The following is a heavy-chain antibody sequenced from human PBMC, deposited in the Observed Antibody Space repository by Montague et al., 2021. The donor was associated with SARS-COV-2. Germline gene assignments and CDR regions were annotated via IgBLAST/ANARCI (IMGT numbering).Heavy chain of an antibody. J-gene: IGHJ4*02. Sequence: SETLSLTCTVSGDSISSSSYFWGWIRQPPGKGLEWVGSISYSGSTYYNPSLKSRVTISVDTSKNQFSLKLSSVTAADTAVYYCARKASRGTTIFGVVTASYYIDDWGKGTMVTVSS. V-gene: IGHV4-39*01. CDR2: ISYSGST. CDR3: ARKASRGTTIFGVVTASYYIDD. D-gene: IGHD3-3*01. CDR1: GDSISSSSYF.